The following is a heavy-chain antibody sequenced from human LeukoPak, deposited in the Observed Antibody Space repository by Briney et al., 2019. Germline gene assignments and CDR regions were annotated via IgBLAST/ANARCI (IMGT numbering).Heavy chain of an antibody. CDR1: GGSMKNSF. V-gene: IGHV4-59*01. CDR2: VSDTGIT. J-gene: IGHJ5*02. CDR3: ARNRFQLSGAYWFDP. D-gene: IGHD2/OR15-2a*01. Sequence: PSETLSLTCSVSGGSMKNSFWSWIRQPPGKGLEWIGYVSDTGITNSNPSLKSRVTFSIDTSKDQFYLKLRSVTAADTALYFCARNRFQLSGAYWFDPWGRGTVVSV.